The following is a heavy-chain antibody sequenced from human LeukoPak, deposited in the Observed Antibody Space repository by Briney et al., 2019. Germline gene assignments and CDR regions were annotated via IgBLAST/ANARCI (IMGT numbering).Heavy chain of an antibody. CDR2: IHTSGSA. CDR1: GSSFNSYY. V-gene: IGHV4-4*07. CDR3: ARDIVYIIDEDYG. D-gene: IGHD4-17*01. Sequence: SETLSLTCTVSGSSFNSYYWSWIRQPAGKGLEWIGRIHTSGSAEYNPSLQSRVTLSVDVSKKQFSLKMTSATAADTAVYYCARDIVYIIDEDYGWGQGTLVTVSS. J-gene: IGHJ4*02.